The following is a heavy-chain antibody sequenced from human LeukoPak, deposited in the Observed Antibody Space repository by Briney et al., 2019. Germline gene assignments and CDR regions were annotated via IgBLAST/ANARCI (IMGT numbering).Heavy chain of an antibody. D-gene: IGHD5-24*01. J-gene: IGHJ4*02. CDR2: IIPIFGTA. CDR3: ARVGREGWLQLYYFDY. CDR1: GGTFSSYA. V-gene: IGHV1-69*13. Sequence: ASVKVSCMASGGTFSSYAISWVRQAPGQGLEWMGGIIPIFGTANYAQKFQGRVTITADESTSTAYMELSSQRSEDTAVYYCARVGREGWLQLYYFDYWGQGTLVTVSS.